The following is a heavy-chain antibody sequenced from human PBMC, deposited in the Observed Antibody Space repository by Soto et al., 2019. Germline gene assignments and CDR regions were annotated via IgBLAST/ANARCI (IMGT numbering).Heavy chain of an antibody. J-gene: IGHJ6*02. D-gene: IGHD2-15*01. V-gene: IGHV1-18*01. CDR2: ISAYNGNT. CDR3: ARGGVVVVAATSYYYGMDV. Sequence: VASVKVSCKASGYTFTSYGISWVRQAPGQGLEWMGWISAYNGNTNYAQKLQGRVTMTTDTSTSTAYMGLRSLRSDDTAVYYCARGGVVVVAATSYYYGMDVWGQGTTVTVSS. CDR1: GYTFTSYG.